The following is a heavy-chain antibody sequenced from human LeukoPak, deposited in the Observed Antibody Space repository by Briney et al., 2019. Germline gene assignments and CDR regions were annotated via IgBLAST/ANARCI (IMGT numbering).Heavy chain of an antibody. Sequence: PSETLSLTCAVYGGSLTGYYWSWIRQAPGKGLEWIGEIDHSGRTKNDPSLKGRITISVDTSKNQFSLKVTSMTAADTAVYYCARGYRGLQYGNYYFYYYMDVWGKGTTVTVSS. V-gene: IGHV4-34*01. CDR2: IDHSGRT. CDR1: GGSLTGYY. CDR3: ARGYRGLQYGNYYFYYYMDV. D-gene: IGHD4-11*01. J-gene: IGHJ6*03.